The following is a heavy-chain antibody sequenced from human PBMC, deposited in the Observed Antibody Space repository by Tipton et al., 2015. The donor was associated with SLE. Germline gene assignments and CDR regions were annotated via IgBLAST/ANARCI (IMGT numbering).Heavy chain of an antibody. V-gene: IGHV1-18*01. Sequence: QLVQSGAEVKKTGASVKVSCKAYGYTFTSYGISWMRQAPGQGLEWMGWIGAYNGDTNYAQKFQGRVSMTIDTSTSTAYMELRSLRSDDTAVYYCTGRVGGTYYDYGVDVWGHGTMVTVSS. D-gene: IGHD2-2*01. J-gene: IGHJ6*01. CDR2: IGAYNGDT. CDR3: TGRVGGTYYDYGVDV. CDR1: GYTFTSYG.